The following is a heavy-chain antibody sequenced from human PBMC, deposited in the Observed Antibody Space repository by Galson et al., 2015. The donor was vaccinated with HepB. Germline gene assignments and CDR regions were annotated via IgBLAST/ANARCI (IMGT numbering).Heavy chain of an antibody. D-gene: IGHD3-10*01. J-gene: IGHJ5*02. CDR2: ISSSGTYI. CDR1: GFTFSNYA. Sequence: SLRLSCAASGFTFSNYAMNWVRQTPGKGLEWVSSISSSGTYIYYADSVKGRFTISRDNTKNSLYLQKNSLRAEDTAVYSCARDYRPGFGSGNYYPSWFDPWGQGTLVTVSS. CDR3: ARDYRPGFGSGNYYPSWFDP. V-gene: IGHV3-21*01.